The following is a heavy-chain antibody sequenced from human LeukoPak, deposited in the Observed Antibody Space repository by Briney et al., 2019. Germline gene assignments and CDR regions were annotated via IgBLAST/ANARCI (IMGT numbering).Heavy chain of an antibody. CDR3: VRKGWVSGAIDY. Sequence: QAGGSLRLSCSASGFTLSNYAMHWVRQSPGKGLEYVSALSADGNSKSYAESVKGRFTISRDSSNNTLHLQMSSLRPEDTAVYYCVRKGWVSGAIDYWGQGTLVTVSS. V-gene: IGHV3-64D*06. J-gene: IGHJ4*02. D-gene: IGHD6-13*01. CDR2: LSADGNSK. CDR1: GFTLSNYA.